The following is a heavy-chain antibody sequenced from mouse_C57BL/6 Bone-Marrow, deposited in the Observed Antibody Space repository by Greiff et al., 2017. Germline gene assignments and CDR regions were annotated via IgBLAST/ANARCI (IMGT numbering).Heavy chain of an antibody. CDR2: IYPGNSDT. J-gene: IGHJ1*03. D-gene: IGHD1-1*01. CDR1: GYTFTSYW. V-gene: IGHV1-5*01. Sequence: EVQLQQSGTVLARPGASVKMSCKTSGYTFTSYWMHWVKQRPGQGLEWIGAIYPGNSDTSYNQKFQGKAKLTAVTSASTAYMELSSLTNEDSAVYYCTRSKVLRYGWYFDVWGTGTTVTVSS. CDR3: TRSKVLRYGWYFDV.